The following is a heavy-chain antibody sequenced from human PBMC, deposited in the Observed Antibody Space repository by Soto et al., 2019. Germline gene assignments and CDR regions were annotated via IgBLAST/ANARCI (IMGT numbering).Heavy chain of an antibody. J-gene: IGHJ5*02. Sequence: MRGESLKISCQGSGYSFTSSWIGWVRQMPGKGREWMGIIYPGDSDTRYSPSFQGQVTISADKSISTAYLQWSSLKASDTAMYYCARQEIAAAGTVWFDPWGQGTLVTVSS. CDR1: GYSFTSSW. D-gene: IGHD6-13*01. CDR2: IYPGDSDT. V-gene: IGHV5-51*01. CDR3: ARQEIAAAGTVWFDP.